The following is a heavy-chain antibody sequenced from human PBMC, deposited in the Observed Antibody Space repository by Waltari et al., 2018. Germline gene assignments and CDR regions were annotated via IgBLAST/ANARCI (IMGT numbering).Heavy chain of an antibody. V-gene: IGHV1-2*02. CDR1: GYTFTGYY. Sequence: QVQLVQSGAEVKKPGASVKVSCKASGYTFTGYYMHWVRQAPGQGLEWMGWINPNSGGTNYAQKFQGRVTMTRDTSISTAYMELSRLRSDDTAVYYCARCPRVGATRGAFDIWGQVTMVTVSS. J-gene: IGHJ3*02. CDR2: INPNSGGT. CDR3: ARCPRVGATRGAFDI. D-gene: IGHD1-26*01.